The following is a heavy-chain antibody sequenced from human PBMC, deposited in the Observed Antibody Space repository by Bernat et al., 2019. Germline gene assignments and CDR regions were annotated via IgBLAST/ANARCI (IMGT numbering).Heavy chain of an antibody. V-gene: IGHV3-30-3*01. D-gene: IGHD3-16*02. CDR3: ARSGGFADYRYFDY. Sequence: QVQLVESGGGVVQPGRSLRLSCAASGFTFSSYAMHWVRQAPGKGLEWVAVISYDGSNKYYADSVKGRFTISRDNSKNTLYLQMNSLRAEDTAVYYCARSGGFADYRYFDYWGQGTLVTVSS. CDR2: ISYDGSNK. J-gene: IGHJ4*02. CDR1: GFTFSSYA.